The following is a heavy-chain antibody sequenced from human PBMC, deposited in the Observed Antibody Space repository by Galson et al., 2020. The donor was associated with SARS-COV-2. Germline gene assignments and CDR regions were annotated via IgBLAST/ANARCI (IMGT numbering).Heavy chain of an antibody. J-gene: IGHJ4*02. Sequence: GGSLRLSCAASGFTFSDYYMSWIRQAPGKGLEWVSYITSGGSTIYYADSVKGRFTISRDNAKNSLYLQMNSLRAEDTAVYYCARGPGIAVARWSYVGYWGQGTLVTVSS. V-gene: IGHV3-11*01. D-gene: IGHD6-19*01. CDR3: ARGPGIAVARWSYVGY. CDR1: GFTFSDYY. CDR2: ITSGGSTI.